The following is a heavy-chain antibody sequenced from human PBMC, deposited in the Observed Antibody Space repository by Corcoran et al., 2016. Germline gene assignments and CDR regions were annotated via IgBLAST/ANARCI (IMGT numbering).Heavy chain of an antibody. CDR1: GGSFSGYY. J-gene: IGHJ4*02. D-gene: IGHD3-9*01. V-gene: IGHV4-34*01. CDR2: INHSGST. CDR3: AGVPYYDILTGSLPRGYYFDY. Sequence: QVQLQQWGAGLLKPSETLSLTCAVYGGSFSGYYWSWIRQPPGKGLEWIGEINHSGSTNYNPSLKSRVTISVDTSKNQFPLKLSSVNAADTDVYYCAGVPYYDILTGSLPRGYYFDYWGQGTLVTVSS.